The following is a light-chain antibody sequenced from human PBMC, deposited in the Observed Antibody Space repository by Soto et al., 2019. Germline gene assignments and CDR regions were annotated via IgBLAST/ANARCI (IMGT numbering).Light chain of an antibody. CDR3: QQLNAYPIT. CDR2: TAS. Sequence: DIQLTQSPSFLSASVGDRVTVTCRASQGISSYLAWYQQKPGKAPKLLIHTASTLQSGVPSRFSGSGSGTEFTLTISSLQPEDFATYYCQQLNAYPITFGQGTRLEMK. CDR1: QGISSY. V-gene: IGKV1-9*01. J-gene: IGKJ5*01.